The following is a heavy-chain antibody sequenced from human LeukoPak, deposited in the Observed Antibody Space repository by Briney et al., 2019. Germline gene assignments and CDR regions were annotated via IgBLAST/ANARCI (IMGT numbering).Heavy chain of an antibody. J-gene: IGHJ4*02. CDR3: EISYGSGSYRFDY. V-gene: IGHV1-69*01. CDR1: GGTFSSYA. D-gene: IGHD3-10*01. CDR2: IIPVFGTA. Sequence: SVKVSCKASGGTFSSYAISWVRQAPGQGLEWMGGIIPVFGTAYYAQKFQGRVTITADESTSTVYMELSSLRSEDTAVYYCEISYGSGSYRFDYWGQGTLVTVSS.